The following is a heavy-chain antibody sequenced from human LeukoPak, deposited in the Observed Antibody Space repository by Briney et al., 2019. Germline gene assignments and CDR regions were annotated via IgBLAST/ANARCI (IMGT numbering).Heavy chain of an antibody. V-gene: IGHV4-34*01. J-gene: IGHJ4*02. Sequence: SETPSLTCAVYGGSCDDYYCSWLRQPPGKGLEWIGEIHPSGIFYYNSSLLSRVTISIDTSKSQFSLRLTSVTAADTAFYYCARGRDRSKAGDHWGQGSLVTVSS. CDR3: ARGRDRSKAGDH. D-gene: IGHD5-24*01. CDR1: GGSCDDYY. CDR2: IHPSGIF.